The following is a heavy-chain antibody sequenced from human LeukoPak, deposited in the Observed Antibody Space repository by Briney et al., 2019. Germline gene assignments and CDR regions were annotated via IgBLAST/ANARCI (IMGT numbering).Heavy chain of an antibody. V-gene: IGHV4-39*07. D-gene: IGHD1-26*01. Sequence: DPSETLSLTCTVSGGSISSSSYNWGWIRQPPGKGLEWIGSIYYSGSAYYNPSLKSRVTMSVDTSRNQVSLKLSSVTAADTAVYYCARESSGSYIIPYYFDSWGQGTLVTVSS. CDR1: GGSISSSSYN. J-gene: IGHJ4*02. CDR2: IYYSGSA. CDR3: ARESSGSYIIPYYFDS.